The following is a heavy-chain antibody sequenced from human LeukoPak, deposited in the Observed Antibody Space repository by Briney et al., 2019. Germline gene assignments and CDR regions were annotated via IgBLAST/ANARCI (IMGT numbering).Heavy chain of an antibody. CDR3: ARGRNGYYDFWSGSWFDP. V-gene: IGHV4-59*12. CDR2: IYYSGST. CDR1: GGSIRSYY. J-gene: IGHJ5*02. Sequence: SETLSLTCTVSGGSIRSYYWSWIRQPPGKGLEWIGYIYYSGSTNYNPSLKSRVTISVDTSKNQFSLKLSSVTAADTAVYYCARGRNGYYDFWSGSWFDPWGQGTLVTVSS. D-gene: IGHD3-3*01.